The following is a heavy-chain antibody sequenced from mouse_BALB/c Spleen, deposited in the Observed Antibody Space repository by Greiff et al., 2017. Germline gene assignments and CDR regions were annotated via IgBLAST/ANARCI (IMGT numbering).Heavy chain of an antibody. V-gene: IGHV1-15*01. CDR3: TRAGLLWLRRNYAMDY. Sequence: VQLQQSGAELVRPGASVTLSCKASGYTFTDYEMHWVKQTPVHGLEWIGAIDPETGGTAYNQKFKGKATLTADKSFSTAYMELRSLTSEDSAVYYCTRAGLLWLRRNYAMDYWGQGTSVTVSS. J-gene: IGHJ4*01. CDR1: GYTFTDYE. CDR2: IDPETGGT. D-gene: IGHD2-9*01.